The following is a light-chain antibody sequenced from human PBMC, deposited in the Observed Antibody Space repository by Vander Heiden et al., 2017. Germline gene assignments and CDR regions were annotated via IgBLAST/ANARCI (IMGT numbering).Light chain of an antibody. CDR2: DAS. V-gene: IGKV1-33*01. CDR1: QDISNY. Sequence: DIQMTQSPSSLSASVGDRVTITCQASQDISNYLNWYQQKPGKAPKLLIYDASNLETGVPSRFSGSGSGTDFTFTIRSLQPEDFATYYCQQDYNLPLTFGGGTKVEIK. CDR3: QQDYNLPLT. J-gene: IGKJ4*01.